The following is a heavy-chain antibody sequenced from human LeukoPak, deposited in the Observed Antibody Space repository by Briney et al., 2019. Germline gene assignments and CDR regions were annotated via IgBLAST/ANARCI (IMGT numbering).Heavy chain of an antibody. J-gene: IGHJ4*02. V-gene: IGHV3-48*02. Sequence: PGVSLRLSCAASGFTFGSKTMHWLRQAPGKGLEWLSYITSGSRSIYYADSVKGRFTISRDNARNSLYLQMNRLSDEDTALYYCARGGREDPFDYWGQGTLVTVSS. CDR2: ITSGSRSI. CDR1: GFTFGSKT. CDR3: ARGGREDPFDY.